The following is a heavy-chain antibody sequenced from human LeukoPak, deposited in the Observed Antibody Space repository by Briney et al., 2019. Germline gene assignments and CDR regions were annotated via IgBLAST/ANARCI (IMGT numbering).Heavy chain of an antibody. D-gene: IGHD4-11*01. CDR2: IIPMFGAT. V-gene: IGHV1-69*05. CDR1: GGIFSSYG. CDR3: ARGSYRDYIFDY. Sequence: SVKVSCKASGGIFSSYGINLVRQAPGQGLEWMGRIIPMFGATNYAQKFQGRVTVTTDESTSTAYMELSSPRSEDTAVYYCARGSYRDYIFDYWGQGTLVTVSS. J-gene: IGHJ4*02.